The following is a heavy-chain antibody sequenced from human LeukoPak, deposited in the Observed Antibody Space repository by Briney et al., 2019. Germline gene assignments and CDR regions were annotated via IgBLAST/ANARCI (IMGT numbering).Heavy chain of an antibody. Sequence: GGSLRISCAASGFIVSSNYMGWVRQAPGKGLEWVSVIYSGGSTYYADSVKGRFTISRDNSKNMIYLEMNSLRAEDTAVYYCARVYRRSGGAFFDYWGQGTLVTVSS. CDR1: GFIVSSNY. V-gene: IGHV3-66*01. CDR3: ARVYRRSGGAFFDY. CDR2: IYSGGST. D-gene: IGHD2-15*01. J-gene: IGHJ4*02.